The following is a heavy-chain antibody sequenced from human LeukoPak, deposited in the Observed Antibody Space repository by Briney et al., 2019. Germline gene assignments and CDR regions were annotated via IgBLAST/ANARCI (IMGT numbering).Heavy chain of an antibody. V-gene: IGHV3-23*01. CDR1: GFTFSSYA. J-gene: IGHJ4*02. Sequence: GGSLRLSCAASGFTFSSYAMSWVRQAPGNGLEWVSAISGSGGSTYYADSVKGRFTISRDNSKNTLYLQMNSLRAEDTAVYYCAKALFIQLWVVGEEDYWGQGTLVTVSS. CDR3: AKALFIQLWVVGEEDY. D-gene: IGHD5-18*01. CDR2: ISGSGGST.